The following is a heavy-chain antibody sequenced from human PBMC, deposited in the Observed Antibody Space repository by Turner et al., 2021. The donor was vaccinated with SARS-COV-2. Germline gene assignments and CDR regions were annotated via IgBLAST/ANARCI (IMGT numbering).Heavy chain of an antibody. CDR1: GFSLSTTGVG. J-gene: IGHJ4*03. V-gene: IGHV2-5*02. Sequence: QITLKESGPALVKPTQTLTLTCSFSGFSLSTTGVGVGWIRQSPGKALEWLALIYWDDDKRYSPSLKSRLTLTKDTTRVTLVLTMTNMDPVDTATYYCARFYYGSGTYNNHPYSDFWAPRTLVTFSS. CDR2: IYWDDDK. CDR3: ARFYYGSGTYNNHPYSDF. D-gene: IGHD3-10*01.